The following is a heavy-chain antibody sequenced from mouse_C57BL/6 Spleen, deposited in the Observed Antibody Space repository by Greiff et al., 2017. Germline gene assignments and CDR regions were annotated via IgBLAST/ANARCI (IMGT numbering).Heavy chain of an antibody. CDR3: ARWGDYDGGGRLDY. Sequence: VHLVESGAELVRPGTSVKMSCKASGYTFTNYWIGWAKQRPGHGLEWIGDIYPGGGYTNYNEKFKGKATLTADKSSSTAYMQFSSLTSEDSAIYYCARWGDYDGGGRLDYWGQGTTLTVSS. CDR2: IYPGGGYT. V-gene: IGHV1-63*01. J-gene: IGHJ2*01. CDR1: GYTFTNYW. D-gene: IGHD2-4*01.